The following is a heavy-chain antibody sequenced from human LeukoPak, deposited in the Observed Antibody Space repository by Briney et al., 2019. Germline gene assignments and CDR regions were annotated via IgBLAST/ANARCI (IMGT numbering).Heavy chain of an antibody. J-gene: IGHJ5*02. D-gene: IGHD5-18*01. CDR1: GGSISSYY. Sequence: SETLSLTCTVSGGSISSYYWSWIRQPPGKGLEWIGYIYYSGSTNYNPSLKSRVTISVDTSKNQFSLKLSSVTAADTAVYHCARVSGYGPNWFDPWGQGTLVTVSS. V-gene: IGHV4-59*01. CDR2: IYYSGST. CDR3: ARVSGYGPNWFDP.